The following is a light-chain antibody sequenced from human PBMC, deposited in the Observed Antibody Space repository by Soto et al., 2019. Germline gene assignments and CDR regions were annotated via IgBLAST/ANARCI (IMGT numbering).Light chain of an antibody. CDR2: DAS. CDR1: QSVDSY. V-gene: IGKV3-11*01. J-gene: IGKJ4*01. Sequence: EIVLTQSPATLSLSPGERATLSCRASQSVDSYLAWYQQKPGQSPRLLIFDASNRATGIPARFSGSGSGTDFTLTISSLVPEDFAVYYCQQHSNRLTFGGGTKVEIK. CDR3: QQHSNRLT.